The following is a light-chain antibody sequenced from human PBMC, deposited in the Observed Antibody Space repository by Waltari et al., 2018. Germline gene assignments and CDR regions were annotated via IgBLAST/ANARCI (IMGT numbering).Light chain of an antibody. J-gene: IGLJ2*01. CDR2: SDD. CDR3: ASWDYRLNGIL. CDR1: NSNLGNSP. V-gene: IGLV1-44*01. Sequence: SVSTHPPSASGAPGQRVLISCSGSNSNLGNSPLNVYQQLPGADPKVLIYSDDRRPSGVPDRFSGSKSGTSASLAITGLQSEDEADYYCASWDYRLNGILFGGGTRLTVL.